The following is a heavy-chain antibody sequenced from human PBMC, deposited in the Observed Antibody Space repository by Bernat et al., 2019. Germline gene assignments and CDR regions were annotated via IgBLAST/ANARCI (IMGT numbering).Heavy chain of an antibody. V-gene: IGHV3-23*01. J-gene: IGHJ4*02. CDR1: GFTFSSYA. Sequence: EVQLLESGGGLVQPGGSLRLSCAASGFTFSSYAMSWVRQAPGKGLEWVSAISGSGGSTYYADSVKGRFTISRDNSKNTLYLQMNSLRAEDTAVYYCAKDREYCSGGICYPRLDYWGQGTLVTVSS. CDR2: ISGSGGST. CDR3: AKDREYCSGGICYPRLDY. D-gene: IGHD2-15*01.